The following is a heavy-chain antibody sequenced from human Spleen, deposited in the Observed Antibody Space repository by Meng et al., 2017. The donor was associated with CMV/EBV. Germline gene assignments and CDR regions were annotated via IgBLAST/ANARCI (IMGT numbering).Heavy chain of an antibody. Sequence: GESLKISCTASGFTFSDFHMSWVRQAPGKGLEWVSSISSSSSYIYYADSVKGRFTISRDNAKNSLYLQMNSLRAEDTAVYYCARAREAAADPYYFDYWGQGTLVTVSS. J-gene: IGHJ4*02. CDR3: ARAREAAADPYYFDY. D-gene: IGHD6-13*01. CDR2: ISSSSSYI. CDR1: GFTFSDFH. V-gene: IGHV3-21*01.